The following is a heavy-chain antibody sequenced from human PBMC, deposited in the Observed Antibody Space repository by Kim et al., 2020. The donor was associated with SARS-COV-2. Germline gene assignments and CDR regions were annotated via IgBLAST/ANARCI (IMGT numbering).Heavy chain of an antibody. CDR2: ISSSSSYI. CDR1: GFTFSSYS. Sequence: GGSLRLSCAASGFTFSSYSMNWVRQAPGKGLEWVSSISSSSSYIYYADSVKGRFTISRDNAKNSLYLQMNSLRAEDTAVYYCARDLGALLIVGGTGTPGMDVWGQGTTVTVSS. D-gene: IGHD1-26*01. V-gene: IGHV3-21*01. J-gene: IGHJ6*02. CDR3: ARDLGALLIVGGTGTPGMDV.